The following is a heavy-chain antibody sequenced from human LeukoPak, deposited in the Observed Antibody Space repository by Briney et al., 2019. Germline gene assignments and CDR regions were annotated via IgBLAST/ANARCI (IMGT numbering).Heavy chain of an antibody. CDR1: GFIFTNHW. CDR3: ASLPTAASYMDV. CDR2: ISSSGSTI. J-gene: IGHJ6*03. V-gene: IGHV3-48*03. D-gene: IGHD6-25*01. Sequence: PGGSLRLSCAASGFIFTNHWMTWVRQGPGKGLEWVSYISSSGSTIYYADSVKGRFTISRDNAKNSLYLQMNSLRAEDTAVYYCASLPTAASYMDVWGKGATVTVSS.